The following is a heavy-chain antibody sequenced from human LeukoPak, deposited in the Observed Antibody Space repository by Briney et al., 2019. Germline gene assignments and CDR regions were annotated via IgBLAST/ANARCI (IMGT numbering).Heavy chain of an antibody. CDR2: IYTSGST. Sequence: SETLSLTCTVSGGSISSYYWSWIRQPAGKGLEWIGRIYTSGSTNYNPSLKSRVTMSVDTSKNQFSLKLSFVTAADTAVYYCARVEAGSGWYPSYYFDYWGQGTLVTVSS. J-gene: IGHJ4*01. CDR1: GGSISSYY. D-gene: IGHD6-19*01. V-gene: IGHV4-4*07. CDR3: ARVEAGSGWYPSYYFDY.